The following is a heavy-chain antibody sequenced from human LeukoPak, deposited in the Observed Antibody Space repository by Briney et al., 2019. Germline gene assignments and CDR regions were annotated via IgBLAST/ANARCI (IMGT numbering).Heavy chain of an antibody. D-gene: IGHD3-16*01. Sequence: GGSLRLSCAASGSTVSINYMAWVRQAPGKGLEWVSTIYSDVTTYYADSVKGRFTISRDNSKNTLYLHMNSLRVEDTAVYYCAKEQIPSYVCYWGQGTLVTVSS. V-gene: IGHV3-66*01. CDR2: IYSDVTT. CDR3: AKEQIPSYVCY. J-gene: IGHJ4*02. CDR1: GSTVSINY.